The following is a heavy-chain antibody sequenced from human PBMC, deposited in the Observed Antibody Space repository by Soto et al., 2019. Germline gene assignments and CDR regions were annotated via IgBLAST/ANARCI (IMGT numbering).Heavy chain of an antibody. Sequence: QVQLQESGPGLVKPSETLSLTCTVSGDSVSSVGFHWAWLRRPPGKGLEWIGYIYNGGSTYYRPSLESRRHMSVDATRNHYSLRLTSVTVADTAVYFCARAPVGLDTISYFDYWGQGKMVTVSS. CDR2: IYNGGST. J-gene: IGHJ4*02. V-gene: IGHV4-30-4*01. D-gene: IGHD3-3*01. CDR3: ARAPVGLDTISYFDY. CDR1: GDSVSSVGFH.